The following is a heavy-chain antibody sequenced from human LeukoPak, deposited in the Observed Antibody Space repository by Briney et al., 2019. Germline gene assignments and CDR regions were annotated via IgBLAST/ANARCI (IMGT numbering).Heavy chain of an antibody. Sequence: GASVKVSCKASGYTFTTYWLHWLRQAPGQGLEWMGGIIPIFGTANYAQKFQGRVTITADESTSTAYMELSSLRSEDTAVYYCARGGDYDFWSPYFDYWGQGTLVTVSS. CDR2: IIPIFGTA. J-gene: IGHJ4*02. D-gene: IGHD3-3*01. V-gene: IGHV1-69*13. CDR1: GYTFTTYW. CDR3: ARGGDYDFWSPYFDY.